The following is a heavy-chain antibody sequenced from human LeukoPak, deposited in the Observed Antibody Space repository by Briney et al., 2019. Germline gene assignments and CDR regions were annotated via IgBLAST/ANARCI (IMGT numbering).Heavy chain of an antibody. D-gene: IGHD4-17*01. Sequence: GGSLRLSCAASGFTFSSYSIHWVRQAPGEGLDWVAVVSYDGRTKYYGDSVKGRFTISRDNSKNTLYLQMNSLRVEDTAVYYCAKGGHADYGDYSHLWYFDLWGRGTLVTVSS. V-gene: IGHV3-30*18. CDR3: AKGGHADYGDYSHLWYFDL. J-gene: IGHJ2*01. CDR2: VSYDGRTK. CDR1: GFTFSSYS.